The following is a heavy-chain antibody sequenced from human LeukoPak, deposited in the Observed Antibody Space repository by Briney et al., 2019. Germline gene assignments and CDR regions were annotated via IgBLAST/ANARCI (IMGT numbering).Heavy chain of an antibody. CDR3: ARSPQIQLWVLWGLDY. V-gene: IGHV1-2*02. CDR2: INPNSGGT. Sequence: GASVKVSCKASGYTFTGYYMHWVRQAPGQRLEWMGWINPNSGGTNYAQKFQGRVTMTRDTSISTAYMELSRLRSDDTAVYYCARSPQIQLWVLWGLDYWGQGTLVTVSS. J-gene: IGHJ4*02. CDR1: GYTFTGYY. D-gene: IGHD5-18*01.